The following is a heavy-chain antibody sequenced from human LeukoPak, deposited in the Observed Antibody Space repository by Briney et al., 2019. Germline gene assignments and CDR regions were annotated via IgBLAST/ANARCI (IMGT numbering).Heavy chain of an antibody. CDR3: TRERGYYYDSSGFPDY. J-gene: IGHJ4*02. CDR2: IRSKAYGGTT. V-gene: IGHV3-49*04. D-gene: IGHD3-22*01. CDR1: GFTFGDYA. Sequence: GGSLRLSCAASGFTFGDYAMSWVRQAPGKGLEWVGFIRSKAYGGTTEYAASVKGRFTISRDDSKSIAYLQMNSLKTEDTAVYYCTRERGYYYDSSGFPDYWGQGTLVTVSS.